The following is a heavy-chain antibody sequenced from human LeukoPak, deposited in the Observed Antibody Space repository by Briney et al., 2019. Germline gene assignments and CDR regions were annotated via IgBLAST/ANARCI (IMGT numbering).Heavy chain of an antibody. CDR3: ARGRVSSSTWYSTYYYFFYMDF. J-gene: IGHJ6*03. CDR1: GGSITNYY. V-gene: IGHV4-59*01. D-gene: IGHD4-11*01. Sequence: PSETLSLTCTVSGGSITNYYWSWIRQPPGKGLEGIGYVDHTGSTKFNPSLNGRVSISRDTSNNFFSLRLRSVPAADTAVYFCARGRVSSSTWYSTYYYFFYMDFWGKGTTVTVSS. CDR2: VDHTGST.